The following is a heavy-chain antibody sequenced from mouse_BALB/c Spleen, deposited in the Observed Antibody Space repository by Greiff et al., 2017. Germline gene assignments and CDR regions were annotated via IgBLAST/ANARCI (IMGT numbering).Heavy chain of an antibody. V-gene: IGHV5-12-1*01. CDR1: GFAFSSYD. J-gene: IGHJ4*01. CDR3: ARFYYGRSYAMDY. CDR2: ISSGGGST. D-gene: IGHD1-1*01. Sequence: EVKLEESGGGLVKPGGSLKLSCAASGFAFSSYDMSWVRQTPEKRLEWVAYISSGGGSTYYPDTVKGRFTISRDNAKNTLYLQMSSLKSEDTAMYYCARFYYGRSYAMDYWGQGTSVTVSS.